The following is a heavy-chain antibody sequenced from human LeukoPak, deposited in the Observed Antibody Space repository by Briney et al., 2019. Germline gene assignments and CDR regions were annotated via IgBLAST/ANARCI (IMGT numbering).Heavy chain of an antibody. CDR1: GGSISSGGYY. CDR2: IYYSGST. Sequence: KSSETLSLTCTVSGGSISSGGYYWSWIRQHPGKGLEWIGYIYYSGSTYYNPSLKSRVTISVDTSKNQFSLKLSSVTAADTAVYYCASGYGSSGRFDYWGQGTLVTVSS. V-gene: IGHV4-31*03. D-gene: IGHD3-10*01. J-gene: IGHJ4*02. CDR3: ASGYGSSGRFDY.